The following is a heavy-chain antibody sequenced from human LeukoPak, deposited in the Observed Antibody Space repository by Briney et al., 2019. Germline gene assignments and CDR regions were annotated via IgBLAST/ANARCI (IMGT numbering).Heavy chain of an antibody. CDR1: GGSISSYY. J-gene: IGHJ4*02. D-gene: IGHD6-19*01. CDR3: ARGTGWLPDW. V-gene: IGHV4-59*01. CDR2: IYGSGNT. Sequence: SETLSLTCTVSGGSISSYYWSWIRQPPGKGLEWIGHIYGSGNTNYNPSLKSRLTISVDTSKNDFSLQLTSVTAADTAVYYCARGTGWLPDWWGQGTLVIVSS.